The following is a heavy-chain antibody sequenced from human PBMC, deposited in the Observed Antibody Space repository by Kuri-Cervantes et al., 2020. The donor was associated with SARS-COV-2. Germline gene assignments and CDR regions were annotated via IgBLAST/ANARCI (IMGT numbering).Heavy chain of an antibody. D-gene: IGHD2-2*01. CDR2: ILYNGNT. V-gene: IGHV4-39*01. CDR1: RGTIDRSPHY. Sequence: SDTLSLSCTVSRGTIDRSPHYSGWIRQPPEKGLEWIGSILYNGNTHYKASLNSRVTISVDTSKNQFSLRLTSVTAADTAVYYFARHQLVIPAADPFYYFDHWCQVSLVTVSS. CDR3: ARHQLVIPAADPFYYFDH. J-gene: IGHJ4*02.